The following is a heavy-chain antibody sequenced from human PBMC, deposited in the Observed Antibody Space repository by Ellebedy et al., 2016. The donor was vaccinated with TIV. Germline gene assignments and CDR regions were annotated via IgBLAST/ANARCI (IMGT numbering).Heavy chain of an antibody. CDR3: RIVASDFDY. J-gene: IGHJ4*02. Sequence: GESLKIACAVSGFPFSRYWMSWVRQAPGKGLEWVANIKQDGSGKDYVDSVKGRFTISRDNAKNSLYLQMNSLRAEDTAVYYCRIVASDFDYWGQGALVTVSS. CDR1: GFPFSRYW. D-gene: IGHD5-12*01. CDR2: IKQDGSGK. V-gene: IGHV3-7*03.